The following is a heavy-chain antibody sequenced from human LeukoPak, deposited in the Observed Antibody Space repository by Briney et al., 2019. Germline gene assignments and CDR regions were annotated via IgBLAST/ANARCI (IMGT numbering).Heavy chain of an antibody. CDR1: GFTFSSYG. CDR3: ARTWIQLWLVGY. V-gene: IGHV3-30*02. Sequence: GGSLRLSCAASGFTFSSYGMHWVRQAPGKGLEWVAFIRYDGSNKYYADSVKGRFTISRDNSNNTLYLQMNSLRAEDTAVYYCARTWIQLWLVGYWGQGTLVTVSS. J-gene: IGHJ4*02. D-gene: IGHD5-18*01. CDR2: IRYDGSNK.